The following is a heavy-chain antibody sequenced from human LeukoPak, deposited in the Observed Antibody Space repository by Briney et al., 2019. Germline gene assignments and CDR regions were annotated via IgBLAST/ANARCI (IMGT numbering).Heavy chain of an antibody. Sequence: SETLSLTCAVYGGSFSGYYWSWIRQPPGKGLEWIGEINHSGSTNYNPSLKSRVTISVDTSKNQFSLKLSSVTAADTAVYYCARGIGYGYSSSWYRLSWFDPWGQGTLVTVSS. CDR3: ARGIGYGYSSSWYRLSWFDP. CDR2: INHSGST. J-gene: IGHJ5*02. CDR1: GGSFSGYY. D-gene: IGHD6-13*01. V-gene: IGHV4-34*01.